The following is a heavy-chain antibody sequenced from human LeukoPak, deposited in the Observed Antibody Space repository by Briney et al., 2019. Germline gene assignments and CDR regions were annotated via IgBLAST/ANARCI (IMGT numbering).Heavy chain of an antibody. J-gene: IGHJ4*02. V-gene: IGHV1-3*04. CDR1: GYTFTAYP. CDR2: INTGSGER. D-gene: IGHD3-22*01. Sequence: ASVKVSCKASGYTFTAYPIHWVRQAPGQSLEWMGWINTGSGERKYSQNFQDRVTIYTDTSASTAYMELGSLRSEDTAVYYCARYLVDYYDSSGYDYWGQGTLVTVSS. CDR3: ARYLVDYYDSSGYDY.